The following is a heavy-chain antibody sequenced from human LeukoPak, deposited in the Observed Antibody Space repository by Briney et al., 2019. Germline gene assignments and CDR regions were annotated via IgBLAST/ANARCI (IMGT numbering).Heavy chain of an antibody. CDR2: ISSSSSYI. J-gene: IGHJ6*03. CDR1: GFTFSSNS. CDR3: ARDRGRYYMDV. D-gene: IGHD6-25*01. Sequence: GGSLRLSCAASGFTFSSNSMNWVRQAPGKGLEWVSSISSSSSYIYYADSVKGRFTISRDNAKNSLYLQMNSLRAGDTAVYYCARDRGRYYMDVWGKGTTVTISS. V-gene: IGHV3-21*01.